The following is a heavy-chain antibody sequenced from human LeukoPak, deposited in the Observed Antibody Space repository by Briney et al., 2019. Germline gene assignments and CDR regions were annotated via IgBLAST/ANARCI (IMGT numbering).Heavy chain of an antibody. V-gene: IGHV4-31*03. Sequence: SETLSLTCTFSGASISTGGYYWTWIRQPPGGGLEWIGYIYYTGSIDYNPSLKSRLTISLDESKNQFSLKLSSVTAADTAIYYCARDLSYYFGSGTSALDVWGQGTAVTVSS. CDR1: GASISTGGYY. CDR2: IYYTGSI. D-gene: IGHD3-10*01. J-gene: IGHJ6*02. CDR3: ARDLSYYFGSGTSALDV.